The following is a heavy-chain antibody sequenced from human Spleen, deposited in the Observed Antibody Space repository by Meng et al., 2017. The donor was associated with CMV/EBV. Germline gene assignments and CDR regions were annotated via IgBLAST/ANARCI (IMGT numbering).Heavy chain of an antibody. CDR2: MRYDGSVE. V-gene: IGHV3-30*02. CDR1: GFTLNNYG. CDR3: AKETTDVDSGMDV. D-gene: IGHD4-17*01. Sequence: GGSLRLSCVTSGFTLNNYGMHWVRQAPGKGLEWVAFMRYDGSVEYYADSVKGRFIMSREYSRNIVYLHMNTLRPEDTAVYYCAKETTDVDSGMDVWGQGTTVTVS. J-gene: IGHJ6*02.